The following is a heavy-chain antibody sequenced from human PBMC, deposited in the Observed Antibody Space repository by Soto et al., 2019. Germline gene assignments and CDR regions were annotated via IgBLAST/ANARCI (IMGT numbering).Heavy chain of an antibody. D-gene: IGHD2-15*01. J-gene: IGHJ4*02. CDR3: ARHGVPVRGYCSGGSCPLH. V-gene: IGHV4-39*01. CDR2: IYFSGST. CDR1: GDSVSSTNYY. Sequence: QLQLQESGPGLVKPSETLSLTCTVSGDSVSSTNYYWGWIRQAPGKGLEGIGSIYFSGSTYYNPSLKTRLTISVDTSRTQFSLRLSSVTAADTAVYYCARHGVPVRGYCSGGSCPLHWGQGALVTVSS.